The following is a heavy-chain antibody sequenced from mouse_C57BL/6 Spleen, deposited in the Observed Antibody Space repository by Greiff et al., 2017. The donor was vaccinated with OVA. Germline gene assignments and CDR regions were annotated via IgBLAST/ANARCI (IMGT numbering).Heavy chain of an antibody. CDR2: IDPEDGET. V-gene: IGHV14-2*01. J-gene: IGHJ1*03. CDR3: AREGVYYGSYEYFDV. Sequence: EVQLQQPGAELVKPGASVQLSCTASGFNIKDYYMHWVKQRPERGLAWIGRIDPEDGETKYAPKFQGKATITADPSSNTAYLQLSSLTSADTAVYFCAREGVYYGSYEYFDVWGTGTTVTVSS. CDR1: GFNIKDYY. D-gene: IGHD2-1*01.